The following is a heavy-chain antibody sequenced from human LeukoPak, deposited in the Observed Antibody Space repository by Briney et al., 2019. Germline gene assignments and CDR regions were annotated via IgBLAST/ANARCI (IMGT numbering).Heavy chain of an antibody. CDR3: AVAGKRVYFDY. Sequence: GGSLRLSCAAFGFTFSSYWMHWVRQAPGKGLVWVSRINSDGSSTSYADSVKGRFTISRDNAKNTLYLQMNSLRAEDTAVYYCAVAGKRVYFDYWGQGTLVTVSS. J-gene: IGHJ4*02. V-gene: IGHV3-74*01. CDR1: GFTFSSYW. CDR2: INSDGSST. D-gene: IGHD6-19*01.